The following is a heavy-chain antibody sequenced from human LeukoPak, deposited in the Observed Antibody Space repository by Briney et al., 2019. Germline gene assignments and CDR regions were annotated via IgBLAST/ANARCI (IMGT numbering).Heavy chain of an antibody. CDR2: IYSDGMT. Sequence: GGSLRLSCAASGFTVSTNYMTWVRQAPGKGLEWVSEIYSDGMTYYAASVKGRFTISRDNSRDTLFLQMNSLRAEDTAVYYCARRAGAYSHPYDYWGQGTLVTVSS. J-gene: IGHJ4*02. CDR3: ARRAGAYSHPYDY. CDR1: GFTVSTNY. V-gene: IGHV3-53*01. D-gene: IGHD4/OR15-4a*01.